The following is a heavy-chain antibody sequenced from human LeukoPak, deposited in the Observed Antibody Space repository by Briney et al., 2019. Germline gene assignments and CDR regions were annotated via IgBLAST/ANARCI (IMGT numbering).Heavy chain of an antibody. D-gene: IGHD6-13*01. CDR1: GGSFSGYY. Sequence: SETLSLTCAVYGGSFSGYYWSWIRQPPGKGLEWIGEIKHSGSTNYNPSLKSRVTISVDTSKNQFSLKLSSVTAADTAVYYCARVCRIAAAGYFDYWGQGTLVTVSS. V-gene: IGHV4-34*01. CDR2: IKHSGST. CDR3: ARVCRIAAAGYFDY. J-gene: IGHJ4*02.